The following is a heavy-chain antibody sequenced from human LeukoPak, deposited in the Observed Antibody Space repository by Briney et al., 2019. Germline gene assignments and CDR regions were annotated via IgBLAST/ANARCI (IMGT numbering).Heavy chain of an antibody. D-gene: IGHD3-10*01. V-gene: IGHV4-4*07. J-gene: IGHJ4*02. CDR2: IYTSGST. CDR3: ARERDGSGTQRGLDY. Sequence: SETLSLTCTVSGGSISSYYWSWIRQPAGKGLEWIGRIYTSGSTNYNPSLKSRVTISVDTSKNQFSLKLSSVTAADTAVYYCARERDGSGTQRGLDYWGQGTLVTVSS. CDR1: GGSISSYY.